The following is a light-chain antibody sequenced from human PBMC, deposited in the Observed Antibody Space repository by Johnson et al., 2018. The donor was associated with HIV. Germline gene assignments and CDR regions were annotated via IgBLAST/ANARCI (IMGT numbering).Light chain of an antibody. V-gene: IGLV1-51*02. CDR1: SSNIGKNY. CDR2: ENN. CDR3: GTWDSSPSAYV. Sequence: QSVLTQPPSVSAAPGQKVTISCSGSSSNIGKNYVSWYQQLPGTAPKVLIYENNKRPSGIPDRFSGSKSGTSATLGLTGLQTGDEADYYCGTWDSSPSAYVFGTGTKVTVL. J-gene: IGLJ1*01.